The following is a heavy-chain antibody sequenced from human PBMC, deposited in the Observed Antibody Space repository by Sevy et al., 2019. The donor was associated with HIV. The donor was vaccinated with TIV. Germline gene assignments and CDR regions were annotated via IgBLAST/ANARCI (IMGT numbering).Heavy chain of an antibody. CDR3: VRDRIAAAGGYFDY. CDR2: ISYIGTT. J-gene: IGHJ4*02. V-gene: IGHV4-61*01. CDR1: GASVSYGNYY. D-gene: IGHD6-13*01. Sequence: SETLSLTCTVSGASVSYGNYYWTWIRQPPGKGLEWIGYISYIGTTNYNPSLKGRVTISIDTAKNQLSLRLNAVTATDTAVYYCVRDRIAAAGGYFDYWGQGALVTVSS.